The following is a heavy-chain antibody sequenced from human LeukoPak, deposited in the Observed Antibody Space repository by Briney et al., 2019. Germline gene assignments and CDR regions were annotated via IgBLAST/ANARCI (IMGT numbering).Heavy chain of an antibody. V-gene: IGHV3-30-3*01. CDR2: ISYDGSNK. D-gene: IGHD5-18*01. CDR3: ARDKVTGGSYGTLDY. J-gene: IGHJ4*02. Sequence: PGGSLRLSCAASGFTFSSYAMHWVRQAPGKGLEWVAVISYDGSNKYYADSVKGRFTISRDNSKNTLYLQMNSLRAEDTAVYYCARDKVTGGSYGTLDYWGQGTLVTVPS. CDR1: GFTFSSYA.